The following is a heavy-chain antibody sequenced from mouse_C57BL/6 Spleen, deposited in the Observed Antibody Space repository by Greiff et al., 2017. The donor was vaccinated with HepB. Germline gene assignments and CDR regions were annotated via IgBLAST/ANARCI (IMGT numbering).Heavy chain of an antibody. CDR2: IYPGDGDT. CDR3: ARRGTVVAGAMDY. J-gene: IGHJ4*01. Sequence: QVQLKESGPELVKPGASVKISCKASGYAFGSSWMNWVKQRPGKGLEWIGRIYPGDGDTNYNGKFKGKATLTADKSSSTAYMELSSLTSEDSAVYFCARRGTVVAGAMDYWGQGTSVTVSS. V-gene: IGHV1-82*01. D-gene: IGHD1-1*01. CDR1: GYAFGSSW.